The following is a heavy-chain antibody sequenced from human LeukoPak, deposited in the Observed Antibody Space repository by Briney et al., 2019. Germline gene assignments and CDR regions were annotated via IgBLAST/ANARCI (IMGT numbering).Heavy chain of an antibody. J-gene: IGHJ5*02. D-gene: IGHD2-15*01. CDR2: IYHSGST. CDR3: ARDPCSGGSCYSWDHNWFDP. CDR1: GYSISSGYY. Sequence: PSETLSLTCTVSGYSISSGYYWGWIRQPPGKGLEWIGSIYHSGSTYYNPSLKSRVTISVDTSKNQFSLNLSSVTAADTAVYYCARDPCSGGSCYSWDHNWFDPWGQGTLVTVSS. V-gene: IGHV4-38-2*02.